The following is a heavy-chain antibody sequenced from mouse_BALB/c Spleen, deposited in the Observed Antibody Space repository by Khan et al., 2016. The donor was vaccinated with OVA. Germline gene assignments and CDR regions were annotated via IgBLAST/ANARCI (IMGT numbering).Heavy chain of an antibody. CDR3: ARSGGNFHWYFDV. Sequence: EVELVESGGDLVQPGGSRKLSCVVSGFTFSSFGMHWIRQAPKKGLEWVAYISSGSSTIYYVDTVKGRFTISRDNPKNTLFLHMTSLRSEDTAMYYCARSGGNFHWYFDVWGAGTSVTVSS. CDR1: GFTFSSFG. D-gene: IGHD2-1*01. V-gene: IGHV5-17*02. J-gene: IGHJ1*01. CDR2: ISSGSSTI.